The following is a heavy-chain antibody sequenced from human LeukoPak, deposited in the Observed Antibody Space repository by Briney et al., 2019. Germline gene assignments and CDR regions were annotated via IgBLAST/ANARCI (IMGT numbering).Heavy chain of an antibody. V-gene: IGHV4-39*07. CDR3: ARTTEGGYTYGYFYYYYMDV. Sequence: SETLSLTCTVSGGSISSSTYFWGWIRQPPGKGLEWIGTIYYSGSTYYNPSLKSRVTISVDSSKNQFSLKLTSVTAADTAVYYCARTTEGGYTYGYFYYYYMDVWGKGTTVTISS. CDR1: GGSISSSTYF. CDR2: IYYSGST. J-gene: IGHJ6*03. D-gene: IGHD5-18*01.